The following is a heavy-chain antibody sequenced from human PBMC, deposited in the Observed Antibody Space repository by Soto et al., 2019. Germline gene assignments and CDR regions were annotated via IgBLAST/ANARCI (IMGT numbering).Heavy chain of an antibody. CDR2: IYYSGST. V-gene: IGHV4-31*03. CDR3: ACSTSIVSWFDP. Sequence: QVQLQESGPGLVKPSQTLSLTCTVSGGSISSGGYYWSWIRQHPGKGLEWIGYIYYSGSTYYNPSLKSRVTLSVDTSKNQFSLKLSSVTAADTAVYYCACSTSIVSWFDPWGQGTLVTVSS. D-gene: IGHD2-15*01. J-gene: IGHJ5*02. CDR1: GGSISSGGYY.